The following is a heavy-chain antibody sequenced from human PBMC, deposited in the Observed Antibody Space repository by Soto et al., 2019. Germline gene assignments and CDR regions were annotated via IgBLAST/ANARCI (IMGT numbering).Heavy chain of an antibody. Sequence: PGGSLRLSCAASGFTFSSYSINWVRQAPWKGLEWVSSISSSSSYIYYADSVKGRFTISRDNAKNSLYLQMNSLRAEDTAAYYFEVDATGKTPPSTDAKALYHYSYGMDVWGQGTTVAISS. D-gene: IGHD3-10*01. J-gene: IGHJ6*02. CDR2: ISSSSSYI. CDR1: GFTFSSYS. CDR3: EVDATGKTPPSTDAKALYHYSYGMDV. V-gene: IGHV3-21*01.